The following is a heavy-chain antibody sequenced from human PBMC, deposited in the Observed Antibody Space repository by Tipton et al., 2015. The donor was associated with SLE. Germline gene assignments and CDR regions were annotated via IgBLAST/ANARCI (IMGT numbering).Heavy chain of an antibody. V-gene: IGHV4-59*08. D-gene: IGHD1-26*01. Sequence: TLSLTCTLSGGSFSSHYWTWIRQPPGKGLEWIGDIYYSGSTNYNPSLKSRVTISVDTSKNQFSLKLSSVTAADTAVYYCARATYSGSFDIWGQGTMVTVSS. CDR1: GGSFSSHY. CDR3: ARATYSGSFDI. CDR2: IYYSGST. J-gene: IGHJ3*02.